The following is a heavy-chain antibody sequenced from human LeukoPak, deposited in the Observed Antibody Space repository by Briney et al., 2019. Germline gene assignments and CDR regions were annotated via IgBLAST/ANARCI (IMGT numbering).Heavy chain of an antibody. CDR1: PFSFANSW. Sequence: GGSLRLSCAASPFSFANSWMSWVRQAPGKGLEWVANIKRDGSEKYYMESVKGRFTISRDNTKNTLYLEMSSLRADDTGVYYCARDPHSGYDAYWYFDLWGRGTLVTVSS. J-gene: IGHJ2*01. CDR2: IKRDGSEK. V-gene: IGHV3-7*04. D-gene: IGHD5-12*01. CDR3: ARDPHSGYDAYWYFDL.